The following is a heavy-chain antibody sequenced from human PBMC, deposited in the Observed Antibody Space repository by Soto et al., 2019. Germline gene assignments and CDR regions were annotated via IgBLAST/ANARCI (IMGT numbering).Heavy chain of an antibody. CDR1: GFIFRNHG. D-gene: IGHD3-16*01. J-gene: IGHJ4*02. CDR2: ISSSSNYV. V-gene: IGHV3-21*02. Sequence: EVQLVESGGGLVKPGGSLRLSCVGSGFIFRNHGMNWVRQAPGKGLEWVSSISSSSNYVHYVDSVKGRFTVSRDNDENSLFLQRNSLRAEDTAVCARGGRLYDPLDYWGQGTLVTVSS. CDR3: GGRLYDPLDY.